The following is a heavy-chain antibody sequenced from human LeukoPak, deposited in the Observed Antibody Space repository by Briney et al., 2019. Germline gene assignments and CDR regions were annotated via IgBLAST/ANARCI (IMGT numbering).Heavy chain of an antibody. Sequence: GGSLRLSCAASGFTFDDYAMHWVRQAPGKGLEWVSLISGDGGSTYYADSVKGRFTISRDNSKNSLYLQMNSLRTEDTALYYCAKVGRLILMTGTRDVAFDIWGQGTMVTVSS. D-gene: IGHD1-14*01. V-gene: IGHV3-43*02. CDR2: ISGDGGST. J-gene: IGHJ3*02. CDR3: AKVGRLILMTGTRDVAFDI. CDR1: GFTFDDYA.